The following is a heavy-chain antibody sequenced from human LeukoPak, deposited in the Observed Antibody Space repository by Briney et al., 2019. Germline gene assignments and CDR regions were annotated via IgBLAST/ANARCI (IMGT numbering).Heavy chain of an antibody. CDR3: AREKSPERKTWLQLGAFDV. CDR2: ISHTAST. V-gene: IGHV4-59*11. Sequence: PSETLSLTCTVSEGSMSHHWSWIRQSPGKGLEWIGYISHTASTNYNPSLKSRVTLSIDTSKSQLSFQLTSVTAADTAVYYCAREKSPERKTWLQLGAFDVWGQGTVVTVSS. J-gene: IGHJ3*01. D-gene: IGHD5-24*01. CDR1: EGSMSHH.